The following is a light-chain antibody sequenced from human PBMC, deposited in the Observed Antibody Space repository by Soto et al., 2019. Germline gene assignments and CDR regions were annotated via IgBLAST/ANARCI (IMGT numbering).Light chain of an antibody. Sequence: QSVLTQPPSVSGAPGQTVTISCSGSSSNIGSNTVNWYQQLPGTAPKLLIYSNNQRPSGVPDRFSGSKSGTSASLAISGLQSEDEADYYCAAWDDSLNMVFGGGTKLTVL. CDR1: SSNIGSNT. CDR2: SNN. CDR3: AAWDDSLNMV. V-gene: IGLV1-44*01. J-gene: IGLJ3*02.